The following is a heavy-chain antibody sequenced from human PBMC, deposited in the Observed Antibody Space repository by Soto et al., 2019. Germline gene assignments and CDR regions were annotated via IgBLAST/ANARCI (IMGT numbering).Heavy chain of an antibody. D-gene: IGHD3-22*01. CDR1: GDSINKNNW. CDR3: ARGSGPLSISMIVITKCFDP. Sequence: PSETLSLTCAVSGDSINKNNWWTWVRQSPGKGLEWIGEIYHSGSTNYNPSLKSRVTISVDKSKNQFSLNLSSVTAADTAVYYCARGSGPLSISMIVITKCFDPWGQGTLVTVSS. CDR2: IYHSGST. J-gene: IGHJ5*02. V-gene: IGHV4-4*02.